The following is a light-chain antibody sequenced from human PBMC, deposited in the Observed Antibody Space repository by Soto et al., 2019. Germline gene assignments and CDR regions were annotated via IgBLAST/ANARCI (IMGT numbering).Light chain of an antibody. Sequence: QSVLTQPPSASGSPGQSVTISCTGTRSDVGGYNYVSWYQQHPGKAPKLMIYEVNKRPSGVPDRFSDSKSGYTASLTVSGLQPEDESDYYCSSYAGSNNVVFGGGTKVTVL. CDR2: EVN. CDR3: SSYAGSNNVV. J-gene: IGLJ2*01. CDR1: RSDVGGYNY. V-gene: IGLV2-8*01.